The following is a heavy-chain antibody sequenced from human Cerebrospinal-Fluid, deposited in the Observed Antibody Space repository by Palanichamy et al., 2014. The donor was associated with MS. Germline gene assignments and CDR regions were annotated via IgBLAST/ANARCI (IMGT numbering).Heavy chain of an antibody. Sequence: QVQLVESRGRVWSSRGGSLRLSCAASGFTLTSHGMHWVRQSPGKGLEWVAVITHDGTKKYNVASVRGRFTIFRETSKNAVSLHMNSLTTEDTAVYYCVKDRARRFGLPLSHFDSWGQGALVIVSS. J-gene: IGHJ4*02. CDR2: ITHDGTKK. D-gene: IGHD3-10*01. CDR3: VKDRARRFGLPLSHFDS. V-gene: IGHV3-30*18. CDR1: GFTLTSHG.